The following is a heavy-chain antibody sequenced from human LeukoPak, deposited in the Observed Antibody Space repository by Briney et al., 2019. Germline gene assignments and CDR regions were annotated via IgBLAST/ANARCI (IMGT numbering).Heavy chain of an antibody. D-gene: IGHD4-17*01. CDR2: ITTSSRYI. J-gene: IGHJ3*02. CDR1: GFTFDSYS. V-gene: IGHV3-21*01. CDR3: ARDIGDYGDAFGI. Sequence: GGSLRLSCAASGFTFDSYSMNWVRQAPGKGLEWVSSITTSSRYIYYADSVKGRFTISRDNAKNSLSLQMNSLRAEDTAVYYCARDIGDYGDAFGIWGQGTMVTVSS.